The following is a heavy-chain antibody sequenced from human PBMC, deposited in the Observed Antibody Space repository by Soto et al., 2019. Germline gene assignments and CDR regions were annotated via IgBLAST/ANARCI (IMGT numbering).Heavy chain of an antibody. V-gene: IGHV1-8*01. CDR1: GYTFTSYD. D-gene: IGHD3-3*01. Sequence: ASVKVSCKASGYTFTSYDINWVRQATGQGLEWMGWMNPNSGNTGYAQKFQGRVTMTRNTSISTAYMELSSLRSEDTAVYYCARGKYYDFWSGYYAINYYYYYYNMDVWGKGTTVTVSS. CDR2: MNPNSGNT. CDR3: ARGKYYDFWSGYYAINYYYYYYNMDV. J-gene: IGHJ6*03.